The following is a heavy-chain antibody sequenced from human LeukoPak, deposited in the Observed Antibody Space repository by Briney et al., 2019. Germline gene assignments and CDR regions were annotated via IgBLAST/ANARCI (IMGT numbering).Heavy chain of an antibody. CDR1: GYTFTSYD. CDR3: AREGPYDSSGPYFDY. CDR2: MNPNSGNT. J-gene: IGHJ4*02. D-gene: IGHD3-22*01. Sequence: ASVKVSCKASGYTFTSYDINWVRQATGQGLELMGCMNPNSGNTAYAQKFQGRVTMTRNTSISKAYMELSRLRSDDTAVYYCAREGPYDSSGPYFDYWGRGTLVTVSS. V-gene: IGHV1-8*01.